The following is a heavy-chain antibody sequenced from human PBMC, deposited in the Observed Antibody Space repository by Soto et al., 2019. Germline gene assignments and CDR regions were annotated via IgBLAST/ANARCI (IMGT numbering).Heavy chain of an antibody. CDR1: EFTVSSNY. CDR2: IDTAGRA. J-gene: IGHJ6*02. Sequence: EVQLVESGGGLIQPGGSLRVSCAASEFTVSSNYMTWVRQAPGKGLEWVSVIDTAGRANYAESVKGRFTNSRDNSKNTLYLQMNSLRVEDTAVYYCARGATYYDFWSGHYTSYTYYVMDVWGQGTTVTVS. CDR3: ARGATYYDFWSGHYTSYTYYVMDV. D-gene: IGHD3-3*01. V-gene: IGHV3-53*01.